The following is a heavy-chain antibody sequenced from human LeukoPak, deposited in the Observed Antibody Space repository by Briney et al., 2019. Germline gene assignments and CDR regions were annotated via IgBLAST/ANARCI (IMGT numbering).Heavy chain of an antibody. CDR1: GFTFSSYA. CDR3: AKANSITIFGVISPVDY. J-gene: IGHJ4*02. D-gene: IGHD3-3*01. CDR2: ISDRGGST. Sequence: GGTLRHSCAASGFTFSSYAMSWVRQAPGKGLEWVSTISDRGGSTYYADSVKGRFTISRDNSKNTLYLQMNSLRAEDTAVYYCAKANSITIFGVISPVDYWGQGTLVTVSS. V-gene: IGHV3-23*01.